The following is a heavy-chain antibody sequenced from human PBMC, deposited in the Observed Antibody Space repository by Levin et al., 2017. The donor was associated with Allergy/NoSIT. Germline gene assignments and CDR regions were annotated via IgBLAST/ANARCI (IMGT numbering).Heavy chain of an antibody. Sequence: LSLTCAASGFNFINAWMSWVRQAPGKGLEWVGRIKSVADGGTIDYGAPVSGRFTMSRDDSRQTLYLQMNSLRTDDTGIYFCTTDLGTDWGQGTLVTVSS. CDR3: TTDLGTD. V-gene: IGHV3-15*01. CDR1: GFNFINAW. CDR2: IKSVADGGTI. J-gene: IGHJ4*02. D-gene: IGHD6-13*01.